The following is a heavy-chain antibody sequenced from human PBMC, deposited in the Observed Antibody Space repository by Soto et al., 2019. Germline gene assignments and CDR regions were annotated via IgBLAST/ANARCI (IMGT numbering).Heavy chain of an antibody. CDR1: SDSITSSYW. J-gene: IGHJ4*02. CDR2: IHHSGVT. CDR3: SRSEPFTAAGPY. Sequence: PSETLSLTCAISSDSITSSYWSWLRQPPGKGLEWIADIHHSGVTNYNPSLKSRVIISLDRSKNQFSLQLNSMTAADTAVYYCSRSEPFTAAGPYCGQGTLVTVS. D-gene: IGHD6-13*01. V-gene: IGHV4-4*02.